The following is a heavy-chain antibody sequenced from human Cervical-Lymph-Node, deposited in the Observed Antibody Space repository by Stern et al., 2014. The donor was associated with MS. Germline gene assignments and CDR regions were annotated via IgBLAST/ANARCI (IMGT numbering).Heavy chain of an antibody. V-gene: IGHV2-70*01. CDR2: VDWDDDT. J-gene: IGHJ3*01. Sequence: QVTLRESGPALVRPTQTLTLTCSFSGFSLTTDGMCVSWIRQPPGKALQWLALVDWDDDTYYDTSLRTRLTISKDTPKTQVVLTMANMDPVDTATYFCARTRWGASGRHAARFDHWGQGTVVTVSS. CDR1: GFSLTTDGMC. CDR3: ARTRWGASGRHAARFDH. D-gene: IGHD1-26*01.